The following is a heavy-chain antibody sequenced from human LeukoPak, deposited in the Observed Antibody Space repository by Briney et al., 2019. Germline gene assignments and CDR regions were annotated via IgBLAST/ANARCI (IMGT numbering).Heavy chain of an antibody. Sequence: PGGSLRLSCAASGFTFDDYAMHWVRQAPGKGLEWVSGVSWNSGSIGYADSVKGRFTISRDNAKNSLYLQMNSLRAEDTAVYYCARDSEPDFWSGYYCLDYWGQGTLVTVSS. CDR1: GFTFDDYA. V-gene: IGHV3-9*01. CDR3: ARDSEPDFWSGYYCLDY. CDR2: VSWNSGSI. D-gene: IGHD3-3*01. J-gene: IGHJ4*02.